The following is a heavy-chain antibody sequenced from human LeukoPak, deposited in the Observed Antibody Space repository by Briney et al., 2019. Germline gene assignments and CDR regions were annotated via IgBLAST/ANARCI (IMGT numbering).Heavy chain of an antibody. CDR3: ARVGYFAGYY. Sequence: KAGGSLRLSCAASGFTFSSYEMNWVRQAPGKAMEWVSSITSSGTYTFYADSVKGRFTISRDNAKNSLYLQMNSLRAEDTAVYYCARVGYFAGYYWGQGTLVTVSS. V-gene: IGHV3-21*01. J-gene: IGHJ4*02. CDR2: ITSSGTYT. D-gene: IGHD3-9*01. CDR1: GFTFSSYE.